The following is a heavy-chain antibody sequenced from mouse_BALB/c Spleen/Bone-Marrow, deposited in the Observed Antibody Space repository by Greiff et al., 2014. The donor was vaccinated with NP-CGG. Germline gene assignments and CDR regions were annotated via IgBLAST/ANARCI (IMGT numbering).Heavy chain of an antibody. J-gene: IGHJ3*01. CDR3: ARCGGSTMIMPLAY. V-gene: IGHV5-12-1*01. D-gene: IGHD2-4*01. CDR1: GFAFSSYD. Sequence: VQLKESGGGLVKPGGSLKLSCAASGFAFSSYDMSWVRQTPEKRLEWVAYISSGGGSTYYPDTVKGRFTISRDNAKNTLYLQMSSLKSEDTAMYYCARCGGSTMIMPLAYWGQGTLVTVSA. CDR2: ISSGGGST.